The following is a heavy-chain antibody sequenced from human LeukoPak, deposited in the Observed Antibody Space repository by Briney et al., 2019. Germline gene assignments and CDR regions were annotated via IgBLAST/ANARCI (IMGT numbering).Heavy chain of an antibody. Sequence: GRSLRLSCAASGFTFSSYEMNWVRQAPGKGLEWVSYISSSGSTIYYADSVKGRFTISRDNAKNSLYLQMNSLRAEDTAVYYCARDRDYYDSSGYGDYWGQGTLVTVSS. V-gene: IGHV3-48*03. CDR1: GFTFSSYE. D-gene: IGHD3-22*01. CDR3: ARDRDYYDSSGYGDY. CDR2: ISSSGSTI. J-gene: IGHJ4*02.